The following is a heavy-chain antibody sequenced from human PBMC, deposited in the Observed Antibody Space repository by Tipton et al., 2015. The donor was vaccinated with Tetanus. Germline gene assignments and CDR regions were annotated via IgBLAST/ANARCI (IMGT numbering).Heavy chain of an antibody. CDR3: ARGPYYYGDYYFDY. D-gene: IGHD4-17*01. CDR1: GFTFNNYA. Sequence: SLRLSCAASGFTFNNYAMHWVRQAPGKGLEWVAVISYDGSNKYDAESVKGRLTISRDNSNNTLYVQMDSLRAEDTAVYYCARGPYYYGDYYFDYWGRGTLVTVSS. V-gene: IGHV3-30-3*01. CDR2: ISYDGSNK. J-gene: IGHJ4*02.